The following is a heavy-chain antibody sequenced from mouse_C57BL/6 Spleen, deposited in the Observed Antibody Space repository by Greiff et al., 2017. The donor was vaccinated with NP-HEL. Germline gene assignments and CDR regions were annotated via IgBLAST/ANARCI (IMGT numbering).Heavy chain of an antibody. Sequence: EVKLMESGPGLVKPSQTVFLTCTVTGISITTGNYRWSWIRQFPGNKLEWIGYIYYSGTITYNPSLTSRTTITRDTPKNQFFLEMNSLTAEDTATYYCARFYDGYYDYFDYWGQGTTLTVSS. CDR3: ARFYDGYYDYFDY. CDR1: GISITTGNYR. J-gene: IGHJ2*01. D-gene: IGHD2-3*01. V-gene: IGHV3-5*01. CDR2: IYYSGTI.